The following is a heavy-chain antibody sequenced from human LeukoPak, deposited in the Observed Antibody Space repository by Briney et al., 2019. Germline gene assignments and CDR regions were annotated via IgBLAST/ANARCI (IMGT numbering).Heavy chain of an antibody. D-gene: IGHD2-2*01. V-gene: IGHV3-23*01. CDR1: EFTFSSYA. CDR2: ISGSGGST. CDR3: AKDWGSYCSSTSCTNFDY. J-gene: IGHJ4*02. Sequence: SGGSLRLSCVASEFTFSSYAMSWVRQAPGKGLEWVSAISGSGGSTYYADSVKGRFTISRDNSKNTLYLQMNSLRAEDTAVYYCAKDWGSYCSSTSCTNFDYWGQGTLVTVSS.